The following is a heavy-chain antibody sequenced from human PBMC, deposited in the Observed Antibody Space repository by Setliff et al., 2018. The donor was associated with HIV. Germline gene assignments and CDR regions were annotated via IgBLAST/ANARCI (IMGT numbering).Heavy chain of an antibody. CDR2: MSYGGNNK. Sequence: GGSLRLSCAASGFIFSSYAMHWVRQAPGKGLEWVAVMSYGGNNKYYADSVKGRFTISRDNSKNTLYLQVNSLRTEDTAVYFCARDDRWVYNDYLDYWGQGTLVTVSS. D-gene: IGHD3-10*01. CDR1: GFIFSSYA. V-gene: IGHV3-30*07. CDR3: ARDDRWVYNDYLDY. J-gene: IGHJ4*02.